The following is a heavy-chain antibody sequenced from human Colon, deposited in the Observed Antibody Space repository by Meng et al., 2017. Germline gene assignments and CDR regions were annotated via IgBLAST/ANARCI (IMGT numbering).Heavy chain of an antibody. CDR2: IYWDDDT. CDR1: GFALSGVT. CDR3: ARARELWGRPLPSPFDY. V-gene: IGHV2-5*02. Sequence: QITLKESGPTLVKPTQTLTLTCSISGFALSGVTVAWIRQPPGKALECLAVIYWDDDTRYRPSLESRLTITKDTSKHQVVLTMTNVDPVDTATYYCARARELWGRPLPSPFDYWGPETLVTVSS. J-gene: IGHJ4*02. D-gene: IGHD7-27*01.